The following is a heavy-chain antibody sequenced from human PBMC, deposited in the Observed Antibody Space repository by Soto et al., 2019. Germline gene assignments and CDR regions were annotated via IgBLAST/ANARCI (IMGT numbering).Heavy chain of an antibody. Sequence: PGRSLRLSCAASGFTFSNAWINWVRQAPGKGLEWVAVIWYDGSNKYYADSVKGRFTISRDNSKNTLYLQMNSLRAEDTAVYYCARGNVYDFHYWGQGTLVTGPS. CDR1: GFTFSNAW. D-gene: IGHD1-1*01. CDR3: ARGNVYDFHY. CDR2: IWYDGSNK. V-gene: IGHV3-33*08. J-gene: IGHJ4*02.